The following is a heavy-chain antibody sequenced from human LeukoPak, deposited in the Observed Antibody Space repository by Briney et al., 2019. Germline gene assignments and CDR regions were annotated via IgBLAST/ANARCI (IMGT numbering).Heavy chain of an antibody. V-gene: IGHV1-46*01. D-gene: IGHD1-7*01. J-gene: IGHJ4*02. CDR3: ARGRGRELQRGPGSY. CDR2: INPSGGST. Sequence: GASVKVSCKASGYTFTSYGISWVRQAPGQGLEWMGIINPSGGSTSYAQKFQGRVTMTRDTSTSTVYMELSSLRSEDTAVYYCARGRGRELQRGPGSYWGQGTLVTVSS. CDR1: GYTFTSYG.